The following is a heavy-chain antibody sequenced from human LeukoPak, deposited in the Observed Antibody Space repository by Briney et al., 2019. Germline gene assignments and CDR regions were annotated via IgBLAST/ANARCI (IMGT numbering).Heavy chain of an antibody. D-gene: IGHD2-2*01. CDR1: GGTFSSYA. J-gene: IGHJ4*02. V-gene: IGHV1-69*04. CDR3: ASEGDIVVVPAAIGGLDY. CDR2: IIPILGIA. Sequence: SVKASCKASGGTFSSYAISWVRQAPGQELEWMGRIIPILGIANYAQKFQGRVTITADKSTSAAYMELSSLRSEDTAVYYCASEGDIVVVPAAIGGLDYWGQGTLVTVSS.